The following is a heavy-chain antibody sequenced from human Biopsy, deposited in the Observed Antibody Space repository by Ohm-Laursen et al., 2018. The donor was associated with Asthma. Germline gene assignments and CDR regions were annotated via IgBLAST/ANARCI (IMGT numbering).Heavy chain of an antibody. CDR2: INAGDGNT. D-gene: IGHD3-9*01. CDR1: GYTFIHFA. Sequence: GSSVKVSCKASGYTFIHFAIHWVRQAPGQRLEWMGWINAGDGNTKYSQKFQGRVTITRDTSASTAYMDLRSLRSEDTAMYYCARTYYDFLTGQVNDAFALWGQGKMVTVSS. V-gene: IGHV1-3*01. CDR3: ARTYYDFLTGQVNDAFAL. J-gene: IGHJ3*01.